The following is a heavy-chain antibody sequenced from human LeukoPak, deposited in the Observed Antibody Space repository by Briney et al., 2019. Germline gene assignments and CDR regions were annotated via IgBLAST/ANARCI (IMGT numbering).Heavy chain of an antibody. J-gene: IGHJ4*02. CDR1: GFTVSSNY. Sequence: PGGSLRLSCVGSGFTVSSNYMNWVRQAPGKGLEWVSVVYIGGTTYYADSAKGRFTISRDTTKNTIHLQMNDLRAEDTAVYYCARGFLRDGRTYTYSFDHWGQGALVTVSS. CDR3: ARGFLRDGRTYTYSFDH. CDR2: VYIGGTT. D-gene: IGHD3-16*01. V-gene: IGHV3-66*01.